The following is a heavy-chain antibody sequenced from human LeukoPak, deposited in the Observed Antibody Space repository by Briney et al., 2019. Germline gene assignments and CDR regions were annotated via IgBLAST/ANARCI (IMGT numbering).Heavy chain of an antibody. D-gene: IGHD2-15*01. CDR2: IYYSGST. J-gene: IGHJ4*02. Sequence: PPETLSLTCTVSGGSISSGGYYWSWIRQHPGKGLEWIGYIYYSGSTYYNPSLKSRVTISVDTSKNQFSLKLSSVTAADTAVYYCAREKIGYCSGGSCQGIFDYWGQGTLVTVSS. CDR1: GGSISSGGYY. CDR3: AREKIGYCSGGSCQGIFDY. V-gene: IGHV4-31*03.